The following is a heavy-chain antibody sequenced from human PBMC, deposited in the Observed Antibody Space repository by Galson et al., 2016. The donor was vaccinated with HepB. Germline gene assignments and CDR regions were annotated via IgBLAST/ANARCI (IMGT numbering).Heavy chain of an antibody. V-gene: IGHV4-31*03. CDR1: GGSISSGGYY. CDR3: VRVGDYGVSFDY. Sequence: TLSLTCTVSGGSISSGGYYWSWIRQHPGKGLEWIGYIYYSGTTYYNPSLKSRVTISVDTSKNQFSLKLTSVTAADTAVYLCVRVGDYGVSFDYWGQGTLVTVSS. CDR2: IYYSGTT. D-gene: IGHD4-17*01. J-gene: IGHJ4*02.